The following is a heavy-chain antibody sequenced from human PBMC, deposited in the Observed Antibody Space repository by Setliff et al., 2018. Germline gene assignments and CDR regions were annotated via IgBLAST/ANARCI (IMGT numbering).Heavy chain of an antibody. J-gene: IGHJ4*02. Sequence: PGGSLRLSCAASGFTFTNTWMSWVRQAPGKGLEWVSSISTSGRYIYYADSVKGRFTISRDNAKNSLYLQMNSLRAEDTAVYYCARDGGEYWGQGTLVTVSS. CDR3: ARDGGEY. V-gene: IGHV3-21*01. CDR2: ISTSGRYI. CDR1: GFTFTNTW. D-gene: IGHD3-16*01.